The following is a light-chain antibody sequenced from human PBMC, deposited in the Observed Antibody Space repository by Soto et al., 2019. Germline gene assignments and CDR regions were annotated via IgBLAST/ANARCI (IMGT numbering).Light chain of an antibody. J-gene: IGLJ1*01. V-gene: IGLV1-40*01. CDR2: GIN. CDR3: QSYDSSLSGSDV. Sequence: QSVLTQPPSVTGAPGQRVTISCTGSSSSIGAGYDVHWYQQLPGTAPKLLIYGINDRPSGVPDRFSGSKSGTSASLAITGLEADDEADYYCQSYDSSLSGSDVFGTGTKLTVL. CDR1: SSSIGAGYD.